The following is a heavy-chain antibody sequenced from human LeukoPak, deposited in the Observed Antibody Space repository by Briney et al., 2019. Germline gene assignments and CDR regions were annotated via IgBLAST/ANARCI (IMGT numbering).Heavy chain of an antibody. CDR1: GYTFTHYG. CDR3: ARDRIPGGIVVVTANLYWYFDL. D-gene: IGHD2-21*02. V-gene: IGHV1-18*01. J-gene: IGHJ2*01. Sequence: ASVKVSCKASGYTFTHYGISWVRQAPGQGLEWMGWISAYTGDTNYAQKLQGRVTMTTDTSTNTVYMELRSLRSDDTAVYYCARDRIPGGIVVVTANLYWYFDLWGRGTLVTVSS. CDR2: ISAYTGDT.